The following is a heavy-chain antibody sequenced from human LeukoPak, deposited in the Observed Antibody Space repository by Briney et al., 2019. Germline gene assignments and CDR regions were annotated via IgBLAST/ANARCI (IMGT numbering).Heavy chain of an antibody. J-gene: IGHJ4*02. CDR1: GFTFSSYS. Sequence: PGGSLRLSCAASGFTFSSYSMNWVRQAPGKGLEWVAVIPYDRSNKYYADSVKGRFTISRDNSKNTLYLQMNSLRAEDTAVYYCAKADDYGGYFDYWGQGTLVTVSS. CDR2: IPYDRSNK. V-gene: IGHV3-30*18. D-gene: IGHD4-17*01. CDR3: AKADDYGGYFDY.